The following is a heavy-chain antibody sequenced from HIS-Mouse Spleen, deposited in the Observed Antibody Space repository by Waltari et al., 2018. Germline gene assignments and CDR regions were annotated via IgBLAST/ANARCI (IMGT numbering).Heavy chain of an antibody. J-gene: IGHJ4*02. D-gene: IGHD6-19*01. CDR1: GFTFSSYG. CDR2: ISYDGSNK. V-gene: IGHV3-30*18. CDR3: AKASSGWLDY. Sequence: QVQLVESGGGVVQPGRSLRLSCAASGFTFSSYGMPWVRQAPGKVLEWVAVISYDGSNKYYADSVKGRFTISRDNSKNTLYLQMNSLRAEDTAVYYCAKASSGWLDYWGQGTLVTVSS.